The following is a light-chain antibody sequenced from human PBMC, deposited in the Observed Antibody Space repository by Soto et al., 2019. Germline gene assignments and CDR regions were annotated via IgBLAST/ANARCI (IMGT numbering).Light chain of an antibody. CDR1: QTVTRNY. CDR3: QQHGSSPIP. V-gene: IGKV3-20*01. CDR2: GAS. Sequence: GLSLSAGTLSLSPGERATLSCRASQTVTRNYLAWHQQKPGQTPRLLVYGASSRATGIPDRFSGSGSGTDFTLTISRLEPEDFTVYYCQQHGSSPIPFGQGTRLEI. J-gene: IGKJ5*01.